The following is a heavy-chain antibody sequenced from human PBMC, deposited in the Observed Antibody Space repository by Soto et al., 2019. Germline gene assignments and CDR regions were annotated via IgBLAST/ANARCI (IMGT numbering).Heavy chain of an antibody. CDR2: VHYSGSP. J-gene: IGHJ4*01. CDR3: ARETYGDYVGYFDP. Sequence: PSETLSLTCTVSGDSISSSYWSWIRQPPGKGPEWIGYVHYSGSPNYNPSLKSRVIISVARSKNQFSLKVRSVTAADTAVYYCARETYGDYVGYFDPWDQGIQVTVSS. D-gene: IGHD4-17*01. V-gene: IGHV4-59*12. CDR1: GDSISSSY.